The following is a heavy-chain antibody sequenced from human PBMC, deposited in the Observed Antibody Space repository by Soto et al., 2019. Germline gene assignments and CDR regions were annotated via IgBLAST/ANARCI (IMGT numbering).Heavy chain of an antibody. CDR3: ARCNARNWFGP. V-gene: IGHV4-34*01. D-gene: IGHD2-2*01. CDR2: INHSGST. J-gene: IGHJ5*02. CDR1: GGSFSGYY. Sequence: QVQLQQWGAGLLKPSETLSLTCAVYGGSFSGYYWSWIRQPPGKGLEWIGEINHSGSTNYNASLKSRVNISVDTSKNQFSLKLSSVTAADTAVYYCARCNARNWFGPWGQGTLVTVSS.